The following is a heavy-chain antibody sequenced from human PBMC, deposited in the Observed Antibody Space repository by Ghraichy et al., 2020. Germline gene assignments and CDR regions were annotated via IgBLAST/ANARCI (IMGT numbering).Heavy chain of an antibody. Sequence: LSLTCAVSGFTFSSYWMSLVRQVPGKGLEWVASIKEDGSDKSYVDSLRGRFTISRDNAKNSLYLQMSSLRAEDTAVYYCARRLVVPGASGWGYGMDVWGQGTTVTVSS. CDR2: IKEDGSDK. D-gene: IGHD2-2*01. V-gene: IGHV3-7*01. CDR3: ARRLVVPGASGWGYGMDV. CDR1: GFTFSSYW. J-gene: IGHJ6*02.